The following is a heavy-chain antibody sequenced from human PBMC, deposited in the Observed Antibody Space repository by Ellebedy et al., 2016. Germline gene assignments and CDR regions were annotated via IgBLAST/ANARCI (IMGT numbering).Heavy chain of an antibody. CDR1: GFSFGTHA. CDR3: AKDHNTFGGVRGAFDI. V-gene: IGHV3-23*01. CDR2: ITGGGYST. Sequence: GGSLRLSXAPSGFSFGTHAMSWVRQAPGKGLEWVSSITGGGYSTFFADSVKGRFTISRDNSRNILYLQMNSLRAEDTARYYCAKDHNTFGGVRGAFDIWGQGTMVIVS. J-gene: IGHJ3*02. D-gene: IGHD3-16*01.